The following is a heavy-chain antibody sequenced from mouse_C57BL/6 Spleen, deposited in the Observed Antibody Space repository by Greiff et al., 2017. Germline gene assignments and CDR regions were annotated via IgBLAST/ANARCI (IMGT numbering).Heavy chain of an antibody. CDR1: GFTFSDYG. Sequence: EVKLQESGGGLLKPGGSLKLSCAASGFTFSDYGMHWVRQAPEKGLEWVAYISSGSSTIYYAATVKGRFTISRDNAKNTLFLQMTSLRSEDTAMYYCARRWVGNYLDNWGQGTTRTASS. CDR3: ARRWVGNYLDN. J-gene: IGHJ2*01. V-gene: IGHV5-17*01. CDR2: ISSGSSTI. D-gene: IGHD1-1*02.